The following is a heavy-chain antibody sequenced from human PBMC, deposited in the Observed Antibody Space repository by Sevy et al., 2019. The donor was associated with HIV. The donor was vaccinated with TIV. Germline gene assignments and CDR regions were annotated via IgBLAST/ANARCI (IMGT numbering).Heavy chain of an antibody. V-gene: IGHV1-69*13. CDR1: GGTFSSYA. CDR2: IIPVFGTT. Sequence: SVKVSCKAPGGTFSSYALSWVRQAPGQGLEWMGGIIPVFGTTNYAQKFQGRVTITADESTSTAYMELSSLRSEDTSYMELSSLRSEDTAVYYCARGGYSDGYQAFDIWGQGTMVTVSS. J-gene: IGHJ3*02. D-gene: IGHD5-18*01. CDR3: SSLRSEDTAVYYCARGGYSDGYQAFDI.